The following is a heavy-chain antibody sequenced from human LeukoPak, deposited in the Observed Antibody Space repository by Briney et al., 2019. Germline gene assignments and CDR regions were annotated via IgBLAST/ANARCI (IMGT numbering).Heavy chain of an antibody. J-gene: IGHJ4*02. CDR2: ISGSSSTI. Sequence: GGSVRLSCAASGFTFSSYSMNWVRQAPGKGLEWGSYISGSSSTIYYADSVKGRFTISRDNGKNTLYLQMNSLRAEDTAVYYCARGSTYYDSSGQVPFDYWGQGTLVTVSS. V-gene: IGHV3-48*01. CDR3: ARGSTYYDSSGQVPFDY. D-gene: IGHD3-22*01. CDR1: GFTFSSYS.